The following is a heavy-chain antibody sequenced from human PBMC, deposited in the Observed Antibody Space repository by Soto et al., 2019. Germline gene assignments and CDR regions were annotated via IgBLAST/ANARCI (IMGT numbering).Heavy chain of an antibody. CDR2: INHSGST. V-gene: IGHV4-34*01. D-gene: IGHD3-16*01. Sequence: QVQLQQWGAGLLKPSETLSLTCAVYGGSFSGYYWSWIRQPPGKGLEWIGEINHSGSTNYNPSLKSRVTISLDTSKNQFSLKLSSVTAADTAVYYCALRGGRYESSVLFDIWGQGTMVTVSS. CDR3: ALRGGRYESSVLFDI. J-gene: IGHJ3*02. CDR1: GGSFSGYY.